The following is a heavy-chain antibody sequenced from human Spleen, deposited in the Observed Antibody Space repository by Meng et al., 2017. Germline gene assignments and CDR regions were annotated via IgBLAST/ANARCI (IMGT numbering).Heavy chain of an antibody. CDR1: GGSFSDYY. D-gene: IGHD4-11*01. J-gene: IGHJ4*02. V-gene: IGHV4-34*01. CDR3: ARGPTTMAHDFDY. CDR2: INHSGST. Sequence: VAHKQWGAGPLKPSETRSLTCVVSGGSFSDYYWSWIRQPPGKGLEWIGEINHSGSTNYNPSLESRATISVDTSQNNLSLKLSSVTAADSAVYYCARGPTTMAHDFDYWGQGTLVTVSS.